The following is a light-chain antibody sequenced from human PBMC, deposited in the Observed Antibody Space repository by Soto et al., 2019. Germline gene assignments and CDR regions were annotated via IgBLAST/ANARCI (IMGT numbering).Light chain of an antibody. J-gene: IGLJ2*01. CDR2: GNN. Sequence: QSVLTQPPSVSGAPGQRVTISCTGSSSDTGAGYDVHWYQQLPGTAPKLLIYGNNNRPSGVPDRFSGSKSGTSASLAITGLQAEDEADYYCQSYDSSLRDVVFGGGTKLTVL. V-gene: IGLV1-40*01. CDR3: QSYDSSLRDVV. CDR1: SSDTGAGYD.